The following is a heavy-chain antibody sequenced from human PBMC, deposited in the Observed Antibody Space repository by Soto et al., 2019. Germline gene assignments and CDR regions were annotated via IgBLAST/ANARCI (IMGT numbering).Heavy chain of an antibody. CDR2: FDPEDGET. CDR1: GYTLTELS. Sequence: VKVSCKVSGYTLTELSMHWVRQAPGKGLEWMGGFDPEDGETIYAQKFQGRVTMTEDTSTDTAYMELSSLRSEDTAVYYCATELHYDILTGYPLLSPNFEYWGQGTLVTVSS. D-gene: IGHD3-9*01. CDR3: ATELHYDILTGYPLLSPNFEY. J-gene: IGHJ4*02. V-gene: IGHV1-24*01.